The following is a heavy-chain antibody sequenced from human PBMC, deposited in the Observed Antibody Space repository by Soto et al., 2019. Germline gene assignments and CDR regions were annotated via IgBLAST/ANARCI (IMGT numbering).Heavy chain of an antibody. CDR1: GYTFTTYD. CDR3: TRNRRETGDFDF. Sequence: QVQLVQSGAEVRKPGASVKVSCKASGYTFTTYDINWLRQARGQGLQWMGWMNPDSGTTGYAQTFQGRVTLNRDTSMNTAYMELSRLTYEDTAVYYCTRNRRETGDFDFWGQGTLVTVSS. V-gene: IGHV1-8*01. D-gene: IGHD7-27*01. CDR2: MNPDSGTT. J-gene: IGHJ4*02.